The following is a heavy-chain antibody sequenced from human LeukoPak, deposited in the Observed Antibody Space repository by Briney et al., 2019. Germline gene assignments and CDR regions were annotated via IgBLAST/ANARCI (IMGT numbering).Heavy chain of an antibody. Sequence: QPGGSLRLSCAASGFTFSSYAMSWVRQAPGKGLDWVSSINGGGGSTYYADSVKGRFTISRDNSKNTLYLQMNSLRAEDTAVYYCAIQSGYPDPDDAFDIWGQGTMVTVSS. V-gene: IGHV3-23*01. CDR2: INGGGGST. CDR3: AIQSGYPDPDDAFDI. J-gene: IGHJ3*02. CDR1: GFTFSSYA. D-gene: IGHD3-22*01.